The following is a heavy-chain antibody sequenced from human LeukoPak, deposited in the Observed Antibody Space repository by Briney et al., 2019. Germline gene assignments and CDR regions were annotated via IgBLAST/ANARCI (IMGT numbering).Heavy chain of an antibody. Sequence: SETLSLTCTVSGGSISTYDWSWIRQPAGKGLEWVGRWRPSGNNKYNPSLNSRATMSVDTSKNQFSLKLTSVTAADTAVYYCAREIYDASAYLYFDYWGQGSLVTVSS. CDR1: GGSISTYD. V-gene: IGHV4-4*07. J-gene: IGHJ4*02. D-gene: IGHD3-22*01. CDR2: WRPSGNN. CDR3: AREIYDASAYLYFDY.